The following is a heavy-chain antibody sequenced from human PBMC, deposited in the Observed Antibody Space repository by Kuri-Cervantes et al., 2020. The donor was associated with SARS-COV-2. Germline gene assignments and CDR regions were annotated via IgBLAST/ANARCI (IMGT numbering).Heavy chain of an antibody. J-gene: IGHJ3*01. D-gene: IGHD3-16*01. CDR2: IGTAGDT. Sequence: GESLKISCAACGFTFSSYDMHWVRQATGKGLEWVSAIGTAGDTYYPGSVKGQFSISRDNSKNTLYLHMNSLRAEDTAVYFCARDSAAWLWGDACDVWGQGTMVTVSS. CDR3: ARDSAAWLWGDACDV. V-gene: IGHV3-13*03. CDR1: GFTFSSYD.